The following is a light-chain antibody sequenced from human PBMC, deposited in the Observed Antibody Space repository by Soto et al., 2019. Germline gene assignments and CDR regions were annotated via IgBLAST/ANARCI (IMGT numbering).Light chain of an antibody. CDR2: DVG. CDR1: SSDVGGYNY. J-gene: IGLJ1*01. CDR3: SSYISSNALYV. Sequence: QSALTQPASVSGSPGQSITISCTGTSSDVGGYNYVSWYQQHPGKAPKLMIYDVGNRPSGVSNRFSGSKSGNTASLTISGLQAEDEADYYCSSYISSNALYVFGTGTKLTVL. V-gene: IGLV2-14*01.